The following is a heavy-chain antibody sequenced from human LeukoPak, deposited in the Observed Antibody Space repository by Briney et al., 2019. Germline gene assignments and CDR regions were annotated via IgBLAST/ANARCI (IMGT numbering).Heavy chain of an antibody. CDR3: AAGEFEWFGEKNWFDP. CDR2: IIPIFGTA. Sequence: SVRVSCKASGGTFSSYAISWVRQAPGQGLEWMGGIIPIFGTANYAQKFQGRVTITADKSMSTACMELSSLRSEDTAVYYCAAGEFEWFGEKNWFDPWGQGTLSPSPQ. CDR1: GGTFSSYA. V-gene: IGHV1-69*06. D-gene: IGHD3-10*01. J-gene: IGHJ5*02.